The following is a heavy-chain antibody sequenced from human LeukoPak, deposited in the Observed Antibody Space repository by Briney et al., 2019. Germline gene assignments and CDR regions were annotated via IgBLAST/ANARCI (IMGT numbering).Heavy chain of an antibody. CDR2: INHSGST. CDR3: ARGRSNGWFY. D-gene: IGHD2-8*01. CDR1: GGSFSGDY. J-gene: IGHJ4*02. Sequence: KASETLSLTCGVYGGSFSGDYWTWIRQPPGKGLEWIGEINHSGSTNYNPSLKSRVTISVDTSKNQFSLKLSSVTAADTAVYYCARGRSNGWFYWGQGTLVTVSS. V-gene: IGHV4-34*01.